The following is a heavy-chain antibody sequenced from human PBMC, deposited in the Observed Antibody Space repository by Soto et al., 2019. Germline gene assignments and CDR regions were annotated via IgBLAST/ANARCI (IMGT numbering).Heavy chain of an antibody. CDR1: GGSFSGYY. CDR2: SNHSGST. Sequence: QVQLQQWGAGLLKPSETLSLTCAVYGGSFSGYYWCWIRQPPGKGLEWIGESNHSGSTNYNPSLKSRVTISVDTSKNQFSLKLSSVTDADTDVYYCARGLYYYDGYWGQGTLVTVSS. J-gene: IGHJ4*02. D-gene: IGHD3-22*01. V-gene: IGHV4-34*01. CDR3: ARGLYYYDGY.